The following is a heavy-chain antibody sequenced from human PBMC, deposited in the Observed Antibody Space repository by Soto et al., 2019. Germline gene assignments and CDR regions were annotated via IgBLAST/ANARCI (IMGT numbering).Heavy chain of an antibody. V-gene: IGHV4-30-2*01. CDR1: GGSIIRGCYS. Sequence: SETLSLTCAVSGGSIIRGCYSWSWIPQPPGKGLEWIGYIYHSGSTYYNPSLKSRVTISVDTSKNQFSLKLSSVTAADTAVYYCARDWGDTAMVYGMDVWGQGTTVT. CDR3: ARDWGDTAMVYGMDV. D-gene: IGHD5-18*01. J-gene: IGHJ6*02. CDR2: IYHSGST.